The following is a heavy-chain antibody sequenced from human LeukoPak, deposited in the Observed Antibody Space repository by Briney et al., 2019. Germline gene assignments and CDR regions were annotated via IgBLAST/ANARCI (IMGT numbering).Heavy chain of an antibody. CDR1: GGSISGYY. CDR3: ARERYNTGWYSDY. CDR2: IYSSGST. V-gene: IGHV4-4*07. J-gene: IGHJ4*02. D-gene: IGHD6-19*01. Sequence: SETLSLTCTVSGGSISGYYWSWIRQPAGKGLEWIGRIYSSGSTNYNPSLKSRVPMSVDTSKKQFSLKLSSVTAADTAVYFCARERYNTGWYSDYWGQGTLVTVSS.